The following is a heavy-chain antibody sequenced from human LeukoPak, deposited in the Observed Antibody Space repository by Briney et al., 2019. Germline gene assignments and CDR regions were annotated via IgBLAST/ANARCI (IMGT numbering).Heavy chain of an antibody. CDR1: GFTFSSYA. Sequence: GGSLRLSCAASGFTFSSYAMSWVRQAPGKGLEWVSAISGSGGRTYYADSVKGRFTISRDNSKNTLYLQMNSLRAEDTAVYYCAKDLRGSPGGFDYWGQGTLVTVSS. V-gene: IGHV3-23*01. D-gene: IGHD5/OR15-5a*01. CDR3: AKDLRGSPGGFDY. J-gene: IGHJ4*02. CDR2: ISGSGGRT.